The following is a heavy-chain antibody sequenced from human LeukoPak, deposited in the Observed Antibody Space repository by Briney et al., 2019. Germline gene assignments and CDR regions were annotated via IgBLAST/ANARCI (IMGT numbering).Heavy chain of an antibody. V-gene: IGHV4-39*01. Sequence: PSETLSLTCTVSGGSISSTSIYYWGWIRQPPGKGLEWIGSVYSTGSTTGSTYYNPSLKSRVTISADTSKNQFSLKLNSVTAADTPVYYCARLSAMAHDAFDIWGQGTMVTVSS. D-gene: IGHD2-2*01. CDR1: GGSISSTSIYY. CDR3: ARLSAMAHDAFDI. J-gene: IGHJ3*02. CDR2: VYSTGSTTGST.